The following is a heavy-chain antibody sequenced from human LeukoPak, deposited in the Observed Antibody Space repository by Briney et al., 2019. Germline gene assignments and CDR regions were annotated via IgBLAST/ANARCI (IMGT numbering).Heavy chain of an antibody. J-gene: IGHJ4*02. CDR1: GFTFSTKS. V-gene: IGHV3-48*02. Sequence: PGGSLRLSCAVSGFTFSTKSMNWVRQAPGKGLEWVSYITAYSGTTYYADSVKGRFTISRDNAKNSLYLQMNSLRDEDTAVYYCASRDYFDYWGQGTLVTVSS. CDR2: ITAYSGTT. CDR3: ASRDYFDY.